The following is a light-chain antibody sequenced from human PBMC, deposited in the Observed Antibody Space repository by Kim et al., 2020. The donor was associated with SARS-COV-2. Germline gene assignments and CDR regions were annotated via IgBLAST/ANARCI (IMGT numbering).Light chain of an antibody. CDR2: NNN. CDR3: ATWDDSLNGPV. Sequence: GQRVTISCSGSSSDIGSNTVNWYQQLPGTAPKLLIYNNNQRPSGVPDRFSGSKSGTSASLAISGLLSEDEADYFCATWDDSLNGPVFGGGTQLTVL. CDR1: SSDIGSNT. V-gene: IGLV1-44*01. J-gene: IGLJ2*01.